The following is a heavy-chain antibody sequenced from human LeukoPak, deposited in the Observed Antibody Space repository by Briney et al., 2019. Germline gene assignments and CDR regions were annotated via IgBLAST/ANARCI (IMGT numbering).Heavy chain of an antibody. CDR2: IYHSGST. J-gene: IGHJ3*02. D-gene: IGHD3-10*01. CDR3: AKSNGYGLIDI. V-gene: IGHV4-38-2*02. Sequence: PSETLSLTCTVSGYSISSGYYWGWLRQPPGKGLEWIGSIYHSGSTYYSPSLKSRVTISLDTSRNQFSLKLNSVTAADTAVYYCAKSNGYGLIDIWGQGTMVTASS. CDR1: GYSISSGYY.